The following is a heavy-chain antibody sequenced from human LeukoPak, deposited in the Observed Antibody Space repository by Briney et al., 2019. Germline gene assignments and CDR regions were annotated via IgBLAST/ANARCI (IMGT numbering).Heavy chain of an antibody. D-gene: IGHD1-26*01. V-gene: IGHV1-24*01. CDR3: ATESYSGSYLYAFDI. CDR1: GYTLTESS. J-gene: IGHJ3*02. CDR2: FDPEDGET. Sequence: ASVKVSCKVSGYTLTESSMHWVRQAPGKGLGWMGGFDPEDGETIYAQKFQGRVTMTEDTSTDTAYMELSSLRSEDTAVYYCATESYSGSYLYAFDIWGQGTMVTVSS.